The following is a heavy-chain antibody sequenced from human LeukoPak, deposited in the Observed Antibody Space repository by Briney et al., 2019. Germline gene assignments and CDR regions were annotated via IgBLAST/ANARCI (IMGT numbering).Heavy chain of an antibody. D-gene: IGHD5-12*01. CDR2: IIPIFGTT. V-gene: IGHV1-69*05. CDR1: GGTFSSHA. J-gene: IGHJ4*02. CDR3: ARGDSGYDYGFDN. Sequence: SVKVSCKASGGTFSSHAISWVRQAPGQGLEWVGGIIPIFGTTNHAQKFQGRVTITTDESTSTGYMELRSLRSDDTAVYYCARGDSGYDYGFDNWGQGTLVTVSS.